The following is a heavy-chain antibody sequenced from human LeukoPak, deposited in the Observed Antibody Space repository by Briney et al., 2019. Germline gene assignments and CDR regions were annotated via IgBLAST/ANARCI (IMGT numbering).Heavy chain of an antibody. CDR3: ARGPGYYGSGSFYYGMDV. V-gene: IGHV1-8*01. CDR1: GYTFTSYD. CDR2: MNPNSGNT. D-gene: IGHD3-10*01. J-gene: IGHJ6*02. Sequence: ASVKVSCKASGYTFTSYDINWVRQATGQGLEWMGWMNPNSGNTGYAQKFQGRVTKTRNTSISTAYMELSSLRSEDTAVYYCARGPGYYGSGSFYYGMDVWGQGTTVTVSS.